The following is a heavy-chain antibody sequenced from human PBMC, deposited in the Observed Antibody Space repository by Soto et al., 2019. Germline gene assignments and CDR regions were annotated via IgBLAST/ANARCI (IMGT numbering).Heavy chain of an antibody. CDR1: GYTFTNYA. V-gene: IGHV1-18*01. J-gene: IGHJ4*02. Sequence: QVQLVQSGGELKKPGASVKVSCKASGYTFTNYAISWVRQAPGRGLEWMRWVNTYNGNPNYAQIFQGRVTMTTDTSTGTAYMELRSLKSDDSAIYYCARDSQYSTSWQRFDSWGQGTLVTVSS. CDR3: ARDSQYSTSWQRFDS. D-gene: IGHD6-13*01. CDR2: VNTYNGNP.